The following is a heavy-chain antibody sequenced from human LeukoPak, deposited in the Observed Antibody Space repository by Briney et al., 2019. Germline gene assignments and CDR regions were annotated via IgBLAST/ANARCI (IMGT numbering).Heavy chain of an antibody. V-gene: IGHV3-21*01. CDR3: ARAGYDILTGYYSSVY. CDR2: ISSSSSYI. CDR1: GFTFSSYS. Sequence: GGSLRPSCAASGFTFSSYSMNWVRQAPGKGLEWVSSISSSSSYIYYADSVKGRFTISRDNAKNSLYLQMNSLRAEDTAVYYCARAGYDILTGYYSSVYWGQGTLVTVSS. D-gene: IGHD3-9*01. J-gene: IGHJ4*02.